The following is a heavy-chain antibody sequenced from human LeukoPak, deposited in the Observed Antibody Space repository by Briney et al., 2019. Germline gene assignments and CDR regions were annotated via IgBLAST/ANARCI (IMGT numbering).Heavy chain of an antibody. CDR3: ARDVTWELRNRGPGDRGYFDY. V-gene: IGHV1-46*01. Sequence: ASVKVSCKASGYTFTNHYMHWVRQAPGQGLEWLGLISPSGDRTWYAQKFQGRVTMTRDTSTSTVYMELSSLRSEDTAVYYCARDVTWELRNRGPGDRGYFDYWGQGTLVTVSS. CDR1: GYTFTNHY. J-gene: IGHJ4*02. CDR2: ISPSGDRT. D-gene: IGHD1-26*01.